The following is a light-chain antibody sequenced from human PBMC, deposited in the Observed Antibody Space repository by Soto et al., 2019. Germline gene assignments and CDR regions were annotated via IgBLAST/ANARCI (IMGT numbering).Light chain of an antibody. CDR3: SSYAGSNKV. J-gene: IGLJ1*01. Sequence: QSVLTQPPSASGSPGQSVTISCTGTSSDVGGYNYVSWYQQHPGKAPKLMIYEVSKRPSGVPDRFSGSKSGNTAFLTVSGLQAEDEADYYCSSYAGSNKVFGTGTKVTV. CDR1: SSDVGGYNY. CDR2: EVS. V-gene: IGLV2-8*01.